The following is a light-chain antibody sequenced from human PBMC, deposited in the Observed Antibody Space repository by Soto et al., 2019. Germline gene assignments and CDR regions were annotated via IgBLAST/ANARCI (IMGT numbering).Light chain of an antibody. CDR1: QSVLYSSNNKNY. CDR2: WAS. CDR3: QQYYSTPFT. Sequence: DIVMTQSPDSLAVSLGERATINCKSSQSVLYSSNNKNYLAWYQQKPGQPPKLLIYWASTRESGVPDRFSGSRSGTDFTLTISRLQAEDVAVYYCQQYYSTPFTFGPGTKVDIK. V-gene: IGKV4-1*01. J-gene: IGKJ3*01.